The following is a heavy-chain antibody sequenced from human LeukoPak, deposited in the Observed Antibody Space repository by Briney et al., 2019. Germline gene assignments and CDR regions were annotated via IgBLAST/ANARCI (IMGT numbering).Heavy chain of an antibody. CDR1: GGSIRSSYYY. D-gene: IGHD4-23*01. J-gene: IGHJ4*02. CDR2: IYDSGST. Sequence: SETLSLTCTVSGGSIRSSYYYWGWIRQPPGKGLEWIGSIYDSGSTYYNPSLKSRVTISVDTSKNQFSLKLNSVTAADTAVYYCARGRPHGNDYWGQGTLVTVSS. V-gene: IGHV4-39*01. CDR3: ARGRPHGNDY.